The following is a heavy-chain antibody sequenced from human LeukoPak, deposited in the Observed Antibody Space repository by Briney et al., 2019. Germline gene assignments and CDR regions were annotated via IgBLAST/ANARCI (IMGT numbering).Heavy chain of an antibody. D-gene: IGHD5-24*01. J-gene: IGHJ2*01. V-gene: IGHV1-69*05. CDR1: GGTFSSYA. CDR2: IIPIFGTA. Sequence: ASVKVSCKASGGTFSSYAISWVRQAPGQGLEWMGGIIPIFGTANYAQKFQGRVTITTDESTSTAYMELRSLRSEDTAVYYCARVEMATSYWYFDLWGRGTLVTVSS. CDR3: ARVEMATSYWYFDL.